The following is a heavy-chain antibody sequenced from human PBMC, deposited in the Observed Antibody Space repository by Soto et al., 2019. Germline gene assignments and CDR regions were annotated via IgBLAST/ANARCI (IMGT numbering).Heavy chain of an antibody. D-gene: IGHD6-13*01. Sequence: QLQLQESGPGLVKPSETLSLTCTVSGTSISSSDYYWGWIRQPPGKGLEWITSLYYPGIAYYNPSLKVRVTTAVDSSKNQLSLKLNSVTAEDRAVYYCATGPSSSNGCGQFDDLGQGTLVTVSS. CDR1: GTSISSSDYY. J-gene: IGHJ4*02. CDR3: ATGPSSSNGCGQFDD. V-gene: IGHV4-39*01. CDR2: LYYPGIA.